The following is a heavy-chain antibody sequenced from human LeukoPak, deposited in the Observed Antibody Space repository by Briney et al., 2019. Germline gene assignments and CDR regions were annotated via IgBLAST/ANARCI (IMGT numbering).Heavy chain of an antibody. CDR3: VRDRYYGLGILDY. V-gene: IGHV3-69-1*02. J-gene: IGHJ4*02. D-gene: IGHD3-10*01. CDR1: GFTFDDYG. CDR2: ISSSGTI. Sequence: GGSLRLSCAASGFTFDDYGMSWVRQAPGKGLEWVSYISSSGTIYYADSVKGRFTISRDNAKNSLYLQMNSLRAEDTAVYYCVRDRYYGLGILDYWGQGTLVTVSS.